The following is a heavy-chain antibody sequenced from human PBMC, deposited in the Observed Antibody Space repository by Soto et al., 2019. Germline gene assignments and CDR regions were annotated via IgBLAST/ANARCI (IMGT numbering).Heavy chain of an antibody. Sequence: QVQLVESGGGVVQPGRSLRLSCAASGFTFSAYGMHWVRQAPGKGLEWVAVISYDGSNKYYADSVKGRFTISRDNSTNTLYLQMNSLRAEDTAVYFCAKVTFSGDYYYSYGLDVWGQGTTVTVSS. V-gene: IGHV3-30*18. CDR3: AKVTFSGDYYYSYGLDV. D-gene: IGHD1-26*01. CDR1: GFTFSAYG. CDR2: ISYDGSNK. J-gene: IGHJ6*02.